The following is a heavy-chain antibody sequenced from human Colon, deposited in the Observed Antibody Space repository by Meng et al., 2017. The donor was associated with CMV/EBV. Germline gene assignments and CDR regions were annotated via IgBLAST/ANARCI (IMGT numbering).Heavy chain of an antibody. J-gene: IGHJ4*02. Sequence: GEPLKISCAASGFTFNRNSMSWVRQAPGKGLEWVSGINGVGDTTYYADSVKGRFTISRDNSKNTLYLRMIDLRAEDTAMYYCAKDRAYCGSFSCSPNYFDGWGQGNLVTVSS. CDR3: AKDRAYCGSFSCSPNYFDG. D-gene: IGHD2-21*01. CDR2: INGVGDTT. V-gene: IGHV3-23*01. CDR1: GFTFNRNS.